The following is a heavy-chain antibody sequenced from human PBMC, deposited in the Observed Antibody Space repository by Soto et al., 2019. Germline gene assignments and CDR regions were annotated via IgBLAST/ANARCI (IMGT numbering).Heavy chain of an antibody. D-gene: IGHD6-13*01. CDR1: GFTFSSHA. Sequence: GGSLRLFCTASGFTFSSHAMTWGRQAPRKVVKLVSGLTVNGDSIYYADSVKGRFTIYRDNVKNTLYLQMNTLRVEDKAVYYCTKVSSSWYAGFFDLWGKGTLVTVSS. V-gene: IGHV3-23*01. J-gene: IGHJ4*02. CDR2: LTVNGDSI. CDR3: TKVSSSWYAGFFDL.